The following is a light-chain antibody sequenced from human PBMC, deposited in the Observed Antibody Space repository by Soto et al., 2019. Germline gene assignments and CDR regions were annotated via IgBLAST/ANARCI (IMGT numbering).Light chain of an antibody. CDR1: QNINTY. Sequence: DIQMTQSPSSLSASVGDRVTITCRASQNINTYLNWYQQKPGKAPKLLIYGASSLQSGVPSRFSGSGSGTDFTLTVSSLQPEDFATYYCQQSYSTPWTFGQGTKVEIK. CDR2: GAS. J-gene: IGKJ1*01. V-gene: IGKV1-39*01. CDR3: QQSYSTPWT.